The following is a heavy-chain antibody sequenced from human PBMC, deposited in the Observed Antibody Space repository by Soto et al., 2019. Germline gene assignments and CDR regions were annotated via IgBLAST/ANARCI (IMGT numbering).Heavy chain of an antibody. V-gene: IGHV4-34*01. Sequence: SESLSLAXAVYGGSLSVYYWSWIRQPPGKGLEWIGEINHSGRTNYNPSLKSRVTISVDTSKNQFSLKLGSVTAADTPVYYCAQSPLSDGDADYWGQGTLVTVSS. CDR1: GGSLSVYY. D-gene: IGHD4-17*01. CDR3: AQSPLSDGDADY. J-gene: IGHJ4*02. CDR2: INHSGRT.